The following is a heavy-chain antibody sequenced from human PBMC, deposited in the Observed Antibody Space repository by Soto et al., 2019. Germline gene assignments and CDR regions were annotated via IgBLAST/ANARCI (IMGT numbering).Heavy chain of an antibody. D-gene: IGHD6-6*01. Sequence: GGSLRLSCAASGFTFSSYWMHWVRQAPGKGLVWVSRINSDGSTTSYADSVKGRFTISRDNAKNTLYLQMNSLRAEDTAVYYCARARYSNSNFDYWGQGTLVTVSS. CDR2: INSDGSTT. CDR3: ARARYSNSNFDY. V-gene: IGHV3-74*01. J-gene: IGHJ4*02. CDR1: GFTFSSYW.